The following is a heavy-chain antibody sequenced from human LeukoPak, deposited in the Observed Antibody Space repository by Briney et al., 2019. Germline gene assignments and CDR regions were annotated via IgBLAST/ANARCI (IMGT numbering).Heavy chain of an antibody. CDR3: ARDNDYYYYGMDV. CDR1: GFTFSDYF. V-gene: IGHV3-11*01. Sequence: GGSLRLSCAASGFTFSDYFMSWIRQAPGKGLERVSYISTGGSTIYYADSVKGRFTISRDNAKNSLYLQMDSLRAEDTAVYFCARDNDYYYYGMDVWGQGTTVTVSS. J-gene: IGHJ6*02. CDR2: ISTGGSTI.